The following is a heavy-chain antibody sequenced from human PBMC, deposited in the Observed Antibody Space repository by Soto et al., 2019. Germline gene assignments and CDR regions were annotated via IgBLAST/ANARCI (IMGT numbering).Heavy chain of an antibody. D-gene: IGHD2-15*01. CDR1: GGSVSGSY. Sequence: SETLSLTCTVSGGSVSGSYWSWIRQTPGKVLEWIGFIHYTGTTNYNISLKSRVTMSVDLARNQFSLRLRSVTAADTAVYFCAKYRRTDAEGYSFDFWGQGALVTVSS. CDR3: AKYRRTDAEGYSFDF. V-gene: IGHV4-59*02. CDR2: IHYTGTT. J-gene: IGHJ4*02.